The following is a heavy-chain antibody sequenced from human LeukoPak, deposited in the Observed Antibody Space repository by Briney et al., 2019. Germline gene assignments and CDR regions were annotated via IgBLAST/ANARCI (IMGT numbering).Heavy chain of an antibody. CDR1: GGSFSGYY. D-gene: IGHD6-19*01. CDR3: ARSASSSGWSNWFDP. J-gene: IGHJ5*02. CDR2: INHSGST. Sequence: SETLSLTCAAYGGSFSGYYWSWLRQPPGKGLEWIGEINHSGSTTYNPSLKSRVTISVDTSKNQFSLKLSSVTAADTAVYYCARSASSSGWSNWFDPWGQGTLVTVSS. V-gene: IGHV4-34*01.